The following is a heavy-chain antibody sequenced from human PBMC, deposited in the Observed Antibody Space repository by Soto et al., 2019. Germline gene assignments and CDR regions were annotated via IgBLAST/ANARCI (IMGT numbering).Heavy chain of an antibody. CDR1: GFTVSSFG. V-gene: IGHV3-64D*06. D-gene: IGHD6-13*01. J-gene: IGHJ6*02. CDR2: LSSNGIGT. Sequence: GGSLRLSCSGSGFTVSSFGMHWVRQAPGKGLEHVSTLSSNGIGTYYADSVKGRFTFSRDTSKNTLYLQMSSLRTEDTAVYYCVKDMGQAAVGIRYPYGLDVLGLGTTVTVSS. CDR3: VKDMGQAAVGIRYPYGLDV.